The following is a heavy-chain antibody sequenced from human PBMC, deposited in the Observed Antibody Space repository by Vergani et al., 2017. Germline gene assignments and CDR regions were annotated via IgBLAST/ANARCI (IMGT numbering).Heavy chain of an antibody. D-gene: IGHD2-15*01. V-gene: IGHV1-18*04. J-gene: IGHJ4*02. Sequence: QVQLVQSGAEVKKPGASVKVSCKASGYTFTSYGISWVRQAPGQGLEWMGWISAYNGNTNYAQKLQGRVTMTTDTSTSTAYMELRSLRSDDTAVYYCARAQPKYCSGGSCYSGGDYWGQGTLVTVSS. CDR3: ARAQPKYCSGGSCYSGGDY. CDR2: ISAYNGNT. CDR1: GYTFTSYG.